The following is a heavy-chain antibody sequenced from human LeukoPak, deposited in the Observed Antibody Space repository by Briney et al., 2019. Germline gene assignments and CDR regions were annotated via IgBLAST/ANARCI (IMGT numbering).Heavy chain of an antibody. CDR2: ISWDGGST. Sequence: GGSLRLSCAASGFTFDDYTMHWVRQAPGKGLEWVSLISWDGGSTYYADSVKGRFTISRDNSKNSLYLQMSSLRTEDTALYYCAKGSGGYVDCWGQGTLVTVPS. J-gene: IGHJ4*02. V-gene: IGHV3-43*01. D-gene: IGHD3-10*01. CDR3: AKGSGGYVDC. CDR1: GFTFDDYT.